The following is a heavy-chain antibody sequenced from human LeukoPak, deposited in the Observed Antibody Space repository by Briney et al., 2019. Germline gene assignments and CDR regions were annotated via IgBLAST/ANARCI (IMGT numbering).Heavy chain of an antibody. CDR1: GYTFTGYY. D-gene: IGHD6-19*01. V-gene: IGHV1-2*02. CDR2: INPNSGGT. J-gene: IGHJ3*02. Sequence: ASVKLSCKASGYTFTGYYMHWVRQAPGQGLEWMGGINPNSGGTNYAQKFQGRVTMTRDTSISTAYMELSRLRSDDRAVYYCTRQGSRWYLNAFDIWGQGTMVTVSS. CDR3: TRQGSRWYLNAFDI.